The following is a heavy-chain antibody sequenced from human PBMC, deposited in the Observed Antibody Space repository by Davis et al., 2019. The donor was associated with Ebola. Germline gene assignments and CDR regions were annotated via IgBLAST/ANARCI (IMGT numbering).Heavy chain of an antibody. CDR2: ISISVTSTV. V-gene: IGHV3-48*02. D-gene: IGHD2-2*01. CDR3: ARDSKVPAASNDY. J-gene: IGHJ4*02. Sequence: PGGSLRLSCVASGFTFSLYDMNWVRQAPGKGPGWVAYISISVTSTVYYADSVKGRFTISRDNAKNALYLQMNSLRDEDTAVYYCARDSKVPAASNDYWGQGTLVTVSS. CDR1: GFTFSLYD.